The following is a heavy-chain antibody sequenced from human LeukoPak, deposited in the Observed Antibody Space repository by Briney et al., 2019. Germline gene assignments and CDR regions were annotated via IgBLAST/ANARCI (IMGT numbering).Heavy chain of an antibody. V-gene: IGHV4-34*01. Sequence: GSLRLSCAASGFTFSSYSMNWVRQAPGKGLEWIGEINHSGSTNYNPSLKSRVTISVDTSKNQFSLKLSSVTAADTAVYYCARDLSGRSGGRTYYYYGMDVWGQGTTVTVSS. CDR1: GFTFSSYS. CDR2: INHSGST. J-gene: IGHJ6*02. CDR3: ARDLSGRSGGRTYYYYGMDV. D-gene: IGHD2-15*01.